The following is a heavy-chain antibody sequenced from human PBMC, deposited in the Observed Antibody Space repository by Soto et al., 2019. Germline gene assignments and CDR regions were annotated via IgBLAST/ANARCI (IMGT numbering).Heavy chain of an antibody. CDR1: GYTFTGYY. V-gene: IGHV1-2*04. Sequence: ASVKVSCKASGYTFTGYYMHWVRQAPGQGLEWMGWINPNSGGTNYAQKFQGWVTMTRDTSISTAYMELSRLRSDDTAVYYCARASRLPGYCSGGSCYSGDVSYAFDIWGQGTMVTVSS. CDR2: INPNSGGT. D-gene: IGHD2-15*01. CDR3: ARASRLPGYCSGGSCYSGDVSYAFDI. J-gene: IGHJ3*02.